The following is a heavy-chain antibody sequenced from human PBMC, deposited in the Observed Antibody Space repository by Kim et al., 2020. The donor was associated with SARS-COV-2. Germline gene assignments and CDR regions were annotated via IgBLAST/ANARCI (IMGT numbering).Heavy chain of an antibody. CDR1: GFTFSDHW. D-gene: IGHD2-15*01. J-gene: IGHJ4*02. V-gene: IGHV3-74*01. CDR3: VRGAMRMWDY. CDR2: INSDGSAT. Sequence: GGSLRLSCAASGFTFSDHWMHWVRQAPGKGLVWVSRINSDGSATAYADSVKGRFTISRDNAKNTLYLQMDSLRAEDTAMYYCVRGAMRMWDYWGLGALVTVSP.